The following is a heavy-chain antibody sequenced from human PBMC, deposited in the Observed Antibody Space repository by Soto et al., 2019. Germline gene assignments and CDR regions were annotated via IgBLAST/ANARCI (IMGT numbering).Heavy chain of an antibody. CDR1: GGSISSSSYY. Sequence: SETLSLTCTVSGGSISSSSYYWGWIRQPPGKGLEWIGSIYYSGSTYYNPSLKSRVTISVDTSKNQFSLRLSSVTAADTAVYYCARRNITIFGVVIIHHNWFDPWGQGTLVTVSS. CDR2: IYYSGST. CDR3: ARRNITIFGVVIIHHNWFDP. V-gene: IGHV4-39*01. J-gene: IGHJ5*02. D-gene: IGHD3-3*01.